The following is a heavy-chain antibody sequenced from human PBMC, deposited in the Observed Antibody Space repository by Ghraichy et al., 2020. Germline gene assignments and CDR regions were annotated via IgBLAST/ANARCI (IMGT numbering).Heavy chain of an antibody. Sequence: GSLRLSCAASGFTFSSYAMSWVRQAPGKGLEWVSALNGGGGSTYYADSVKGRFTVSRDNSKNTLYLQMNSLRTEDTAVYYCAKDLYGGFDYWGQGTLVTVSS. CDR2: LNGGGGST. CDR3: AKDLYGGFDY. D-gene: IGHD4-23*01. V-gene: IGHV3-23*01. CDR1: GFTFSSYA. J-gene: IGHJ4*02.